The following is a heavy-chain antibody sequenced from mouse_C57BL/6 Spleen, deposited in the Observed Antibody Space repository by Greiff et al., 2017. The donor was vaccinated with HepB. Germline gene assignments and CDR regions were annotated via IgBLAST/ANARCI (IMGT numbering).Heavy chain of an antibody. Sequence: QVQLQQPGAELVMPGASVKLSCKASGYTFTSYWMHWVKQRPGQGLEWIGEIDPSDSYTNYNQKFKGKSTLTVDKSSSTAYMQLSSLTSEDSAVYYWAGAYYSNYAFAYWGQGTLVTVSA. V-gene: IGHV1-69*01. CDR2: IDPSDSYT. CDR1: GYTFTSYW. CDR3: AGAYYSNYAFAY. J-gene: IGHJ3*01. D-gene: IGHD2-5*01.